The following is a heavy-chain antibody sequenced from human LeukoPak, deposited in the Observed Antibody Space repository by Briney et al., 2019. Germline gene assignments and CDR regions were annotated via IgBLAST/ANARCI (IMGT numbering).Heavy chain of an antibody. D-gene: IGHD2-2*01. V-gene: IGHV3-23*01. J-gene: IGHJ4*02. CDR1: GSTFSIYA. CDR2: ISGGGDST. Sequence: GGSLRLSCAASGSTFSIYAMSWVRQAPEKGLEWVSTISGGGDSTYYADSVKGRFTISRDNSKNTLYLQMNSLRAEDTAVYYCAKAQLYCSSTSCYSSFDYWGQGTLVTVSS. CDR3: AKAQLYCSSTSCYSSFDY.